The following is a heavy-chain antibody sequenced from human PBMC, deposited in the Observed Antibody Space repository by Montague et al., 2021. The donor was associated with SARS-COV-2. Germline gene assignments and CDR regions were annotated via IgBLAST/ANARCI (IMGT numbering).Heavy chain of an antibody. J-gene: IGHJ4*01. CDR3: ARHLFSFSDSGTRGYFDY. CDR2: IYYSGST. D-gene: IGHD3-10*01. Sequence: SETLSLTCDVSGVSINNNNYYWGWIRQPPGKGLEWIGTIYYSGSTYYNPSLKSRVTISVDTSKNQFSLRVRSVTAADTAVYYCARHLFSFSDSGTRGYFDYWGHGTLVAVSS. V-gene: IGHV4-39*01. CDR1: GVSINNNNYY.